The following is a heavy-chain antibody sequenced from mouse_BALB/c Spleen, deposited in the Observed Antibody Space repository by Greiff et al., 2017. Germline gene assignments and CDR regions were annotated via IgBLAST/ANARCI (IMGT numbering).Heavy chain of an antibody. J-gene: IGHJ2*01. CDR1: GISITTGNYR. CDR3: AREMGMIGRYFDY. D-gene: IGHD2-4*01. CDR2: IYYSGTI. V-gene: IGHV3-5*02. Sequence: EVKLVESGPGLVKPSQTVSLTCTVTGISITTGNYRWSWIRQFPGNKLEWIGYIYYSGTITYNPSLTSRTTITRDTSKNQFFLEMNSLTAEDTATYYCAREMGMIGRYFDYWGQGTTLTVSS.